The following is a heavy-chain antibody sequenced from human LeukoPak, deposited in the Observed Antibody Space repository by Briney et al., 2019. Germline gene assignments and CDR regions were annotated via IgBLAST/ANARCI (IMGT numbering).Heavy chain of an antibody. Sequence: ASVKVSCKASGGTFISYAISWVRQAPGQGLEWMGGIIPIFGTANYAQKFQGRVTITADESTSTAYMELSSLRSEDTAVYYCARGGSRGYSRFDYGGQGPLVTSS. CDR2: IIPIFGTA. CDR1: GGTFISYA. J-gene: IGHJ4*02. V-gene: IGHV1-69*13. CDR3: ARGGSRGYSRFDY. D-gene: IGHD3-22*01.